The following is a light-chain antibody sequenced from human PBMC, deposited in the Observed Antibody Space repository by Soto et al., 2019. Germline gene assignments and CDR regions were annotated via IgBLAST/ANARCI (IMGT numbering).Light chain of an antibody. Sequence: DIVMTQTPLSSPVTLGQPASISCRSSQSLVHSDGHTYLSWLHQRPGQPPRLLIYEISNRFSGGPDRFSGSGAGTDFTLKISRVEADDVGVYYCMQGTPLPRAFGQGTKVEIK. CDR1: QSLVHSDGHTY. J-gene: IGKJ1*01. V-gene: IGKV2-24*01. CDR3: MQGTPLPRA. CDR2: EIS.